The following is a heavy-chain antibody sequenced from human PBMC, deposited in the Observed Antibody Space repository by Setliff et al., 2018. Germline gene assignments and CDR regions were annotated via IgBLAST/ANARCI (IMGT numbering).Heavy chain of an antibody. D-gene: IGHD2-21*02. Sequence: SETLSLTCTVSGYSISSGYIWGWIRQPPGKGLEWVGNIGHTGSINYNPSLKSRLTMSRDTSKNQVSLKLNSVTATDTAVYYCVRDLGHGGDSDYWGQGILVTVSS. CDR1: GYSISSGYI. CDR3: VRDLGHGGDSDY. J-gene: IGHJ4*02. CDR2: IGHTGSI. V-gene: IGHV4-38-2*02.